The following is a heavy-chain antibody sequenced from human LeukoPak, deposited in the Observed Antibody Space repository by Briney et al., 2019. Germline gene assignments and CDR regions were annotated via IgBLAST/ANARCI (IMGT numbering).Heavy chain of an antibody. CDR3: ARYQGSVTVVTPSPLDS. CDR1: GFTFSDYY. Sequence: GGSPRLSCAASGFTFSDYYMSWIRQAPGKGLEWVSYISSSGSTIFYANSVKGRFTISRDNAKSSLYLQMNSLRAGDTAVYYCARYQGSVTVVTPSPLDSWGQGTLVTVSS. D-gene: IGHD4-23*01. V-gene: IGHV3-11*01. CDR2: ISSSGSTI. J-gene: IGHJ4*02.